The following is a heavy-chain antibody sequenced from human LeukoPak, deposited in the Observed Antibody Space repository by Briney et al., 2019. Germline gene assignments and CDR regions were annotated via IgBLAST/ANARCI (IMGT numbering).Heavy chain of an antibody. CDR2: INTNTGNP. Sequence: EASVKVSCKASGYTFTSYAMHWVRQAPGQGLEWMGWINTNTGNPTYAQGLTGRFVFSLDTSVSTAYLQISSLKAEDTAVYYCAREDSSGWTYWGQGTLVTVSS. V-gene: IGHV7-4-1*02. D-gene: IGHD6-19*01. CDR1: GYTFTSYA. CDR3: AREDSSGWTY. J-gene: IGHJ4*02.